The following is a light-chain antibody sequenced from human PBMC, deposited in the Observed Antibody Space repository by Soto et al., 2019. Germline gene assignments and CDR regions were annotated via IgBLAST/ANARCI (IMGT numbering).Light chain of an antibody. CDR3: QQRSNWPPYT. CDR1: LSVSSY. Sequence: EIVLTQSPATLSLSPGVRATLSCRASLSVSSYLAWYQQKPGQAPRLLIYDASNRDTVIPARFSGSGSGTVFTLTISSLEPEDFEVYYCQQRSNWPPYTYGPGTQLEIK. V-gene: IGKV3-11*01. CDR2: DAS. J-gene: IGKJ2*01.